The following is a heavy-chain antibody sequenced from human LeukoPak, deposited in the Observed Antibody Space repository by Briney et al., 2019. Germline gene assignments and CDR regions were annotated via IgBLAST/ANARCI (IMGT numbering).Heavy chain of an antibody. D-gene: IGHD1-26*01. CDR2: IWYDGSNK. CDR3: ARAGELLCFDY. V-gene: IGHV3-33*01. Sequence: PGGSLRLSCAASGFTFSSYGMHWVRQAPGKGPEWVAVIWYDGSNKYYADSVKGRFTISRDNSKNTLYLQMNSLRAEDTAVYYCARAGELLCFDYWGQGTLVTVSS. J-gene: IGHJ4*02. CDR1: GFTFSSYG.